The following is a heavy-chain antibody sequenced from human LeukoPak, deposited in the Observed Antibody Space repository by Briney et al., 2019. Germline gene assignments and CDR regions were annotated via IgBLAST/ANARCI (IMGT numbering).Heavy chain of an antibody. V-gene: IGHV3-7*01. D-gene: IGHD3-16*02. J-gene: IGHJ4*02. CDR1: ALTFSRYW. CDR3: AASASGYVWGSYRPSHFDY. Sequence: GGSLRLSCAASALTFSRYWMSWVRQAPGEGLEWVANIKQDGSAKYSMDSVKGRFTISRDNGKNSLYLQMNSLRAEDTAVYYCAASASGYVWGSYRPSHFDYWGQGTLVTVSS. CDR2: IKQDGSAK.